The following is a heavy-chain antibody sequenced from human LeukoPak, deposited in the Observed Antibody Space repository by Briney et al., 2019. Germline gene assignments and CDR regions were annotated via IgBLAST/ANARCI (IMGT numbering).Heavy chain of an antibody. J-gene: IGHJ4*02. CDR2: ISKNGDDT. Sequence: GGSLRLSCSASGFTFSDYPMHWVRQTPGKGLEYVSAISKNGDDTYYADSVKGRFTISRDNSKNTLYLQMSSLRTEDAAVFYCVQVGSNYYLNWGQGTLVIVTS. CDR1: GFTFSDYP. CDR3: VQVGSNYYLN. D-gene: IGHD4-11*01. V-gene: IGHV3-64D*06.